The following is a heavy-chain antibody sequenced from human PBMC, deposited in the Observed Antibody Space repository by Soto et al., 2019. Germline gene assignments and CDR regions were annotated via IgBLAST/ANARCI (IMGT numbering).Heavy chain of an antibody. CDR2: IIPIFGTA. Sequence: EASVKVSCKASGGTFSSYAISWVRQAPGQGLEWMGGIIPIFGTANYAQKFQGRVTITADESTSTAYMELSSLRSEDTAVYYCARDIVVVPAAINYYYGMDVWGQGTTVTVSS. V-gene: IGHV1-69*13. CDR1: GGTFSSYA. D-gene: IGHD2-2*01. J-gene: IGHJ6*02. CDR3: ARDIVVVPAAINYYYGMDV.